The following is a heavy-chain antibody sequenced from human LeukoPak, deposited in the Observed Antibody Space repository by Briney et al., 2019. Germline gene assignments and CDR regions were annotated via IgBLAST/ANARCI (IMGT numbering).Heavy chain of an antibody. J-gene: IGHJ4*02. CDR1: GGTFSSYA. D-gene: IGHD6-13*01. Sequence: SVKVSCKASGGTFSSYAISWVRQAPGQGLEWMGGIIPIFGTANYAQKFQGRVTITADKSTSTAYMELSSLRSEDTAVYYCARSGTGAPLDYWGQGTLITVSS. CDR3: ARSGTGAPLDY. V-gene: IGHV1-69*06. CDR2: IIPIFGTA.